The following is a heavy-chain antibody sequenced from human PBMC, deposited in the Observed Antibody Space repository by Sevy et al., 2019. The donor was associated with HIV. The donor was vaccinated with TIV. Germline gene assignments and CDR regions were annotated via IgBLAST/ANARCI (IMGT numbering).Heavy chain of an antibody. Sequence: GGSLRLSCAASGFSLNGYDMHWVRQAPGKGLEWVAVIWNDGSNKEYADSVKGRFTISRDNSKNTLHLQMNSRRAEDTAVYYCARAFLAVAGIGYYFQYWGQGSLVTVSS. J-gene: IGHJ4*02. CDR3: ARAFLAVAGIGYYFQY. D-gene: IGHD6-19*01. V-gene: IGHV3-33*01. CDR1: GFSLNGYD. CDR2: IWNDGSNK.